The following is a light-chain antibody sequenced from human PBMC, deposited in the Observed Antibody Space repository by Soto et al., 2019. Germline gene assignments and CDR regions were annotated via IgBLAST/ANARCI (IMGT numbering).Light chain of an antibody. CDR3: QQYNEWPPGVT. Sequence: IVMTQSPATLSVSPGGRATLSCRASQSIGSNLAWYQQKPGQAPRLLFYSASTRATDVPARFSGSGSGTEFPLTISSLQSEDFAVYYCQQYNEWPPGVTFGPGTKVDVK. CDR1: QSIGSN. CDR2: SAS. J-gene: IGKJ3*01. V-gene: IGKV3-15*01.